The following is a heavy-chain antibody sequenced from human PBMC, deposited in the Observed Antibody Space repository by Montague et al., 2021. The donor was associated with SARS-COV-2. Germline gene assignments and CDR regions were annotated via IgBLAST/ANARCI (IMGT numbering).Heavy chain of an antibody. Sequence: SETLSLTCAVYGGSFSGHYWNWIRQPPGKGLEWIGEINHSGSTNNNPSLKSRVTMSVDTSKNQFSLKLSSVTAADTAVYYCAREQADERGDFDYWGPGTLVTVSS. CDR3: AREQADERGDFDY. CDR1: GGSFSGHY. D-gene: IGHD3-16*01. J-gene: IGHJ4*02. CDR2: INHSGST. V-gene: IGHV4-34*01.